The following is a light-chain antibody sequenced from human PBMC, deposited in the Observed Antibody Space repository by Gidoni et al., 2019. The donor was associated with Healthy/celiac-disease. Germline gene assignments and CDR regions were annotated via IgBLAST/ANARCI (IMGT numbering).Light chain of an antibody. CDR3: QHFGN. V-gene: IGKV3-20*01. Sequence: EIVLTQSPGTLSFSPGQSATLSCRASQSIGSSQLAWYQQKPGQDPRPLMYGACSRATGIPDRFRGSWSVTDFTLTISRLEPEDCAVYYCQHFGNFGGXTKVE. CDR2: GAC. CDR1: QSIGSSQ. J-gene: IGKJ4*01.